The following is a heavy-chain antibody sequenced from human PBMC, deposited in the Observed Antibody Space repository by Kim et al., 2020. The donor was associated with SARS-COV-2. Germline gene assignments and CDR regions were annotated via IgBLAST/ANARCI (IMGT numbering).Heavy chain of an antibody. D-gene: IGHD1-7*01. J-gene: IGHJ4*01. V-gene: IGHV4-31*03. CDR1: GGSISSGGYY. CDR2: IYYSGST. CDR3: ARDSNPGTKAWVY. Sequence: SETLSLTCTVSGGSISSGGYYWSWIRQHPGKGLEWIGYIYYSGSTYYNPSLKSRVTISVDTSKNQFSLKLSSVTAADTAVYYCARDSNPGTKAWVYWGQEPWSPSPQ.